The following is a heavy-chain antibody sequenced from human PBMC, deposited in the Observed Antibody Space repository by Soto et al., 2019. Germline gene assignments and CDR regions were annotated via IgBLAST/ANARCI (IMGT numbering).Heavy chain of an antibody. CDR1: GGSIIGFY. CDR3: ARMYNSGFYRTEGDYFFYGMDV. V-gene: IGHV4-59*12. J-gene: IGHJ6*02. Sequence: SETLSLTCTVSGGSIIGFYWSWMRQPPGKGLEWIGYIFYAGTTLYTPSLKSRVTISVDTSKSQFSLSLRSVTAADSAIYYCARMYNSGFYRTEGDYFFYGMDVWGQGNTVTVSS. D-gene: IGHD6-19*01. CDR2: IFYAGTT.